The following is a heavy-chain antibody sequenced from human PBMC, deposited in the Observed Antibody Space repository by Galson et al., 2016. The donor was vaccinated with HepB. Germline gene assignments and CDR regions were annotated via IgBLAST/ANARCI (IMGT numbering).Heavy chain of an antibody. CDR2: ITGSGGST. CDR1: GVTVSNNY. CDR3: ARSVSSAWHTFDS. V-gene: IGHV3-23*01. D-gene: IGHD6-25*01. Sequence: SLRLSCAASGVTVSNNYMSWVRQAPGRGLEWVSVITGSGGSTYYADSVKGRFTISRDNSKNTLYLQMNSLRAEDTAVYYCARSVSSAWHTFDSWGQGTLVPVSS. J-gene: IGHJ4*02.